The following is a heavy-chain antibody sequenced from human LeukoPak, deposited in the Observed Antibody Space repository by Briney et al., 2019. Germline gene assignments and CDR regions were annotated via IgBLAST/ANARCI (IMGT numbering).Heavy chain of an antibody. CDR1: GFTFGDYA. V-gene: IGHV3-49*04. J-gene: IGHJ4*02. D-gene: IGHD2-2*01. CDR2: IRSKAYGGTT. Sequence: PGRSLRLSCTASGFTFGDYAMSRVRQAPGKGLEWVGFIRSKAYGGTTEYAASVKGRFTISRDDSKSIAYLQMNSLKTEDTAVYYCTRVLGCSSTSCYPYYFDYWGQGTLVTVSS. CDR3: TRVLGCSSTSCYPYYFDY.